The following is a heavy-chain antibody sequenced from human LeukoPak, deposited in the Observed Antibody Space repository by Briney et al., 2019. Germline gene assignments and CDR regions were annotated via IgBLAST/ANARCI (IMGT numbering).Heavy chain of an antibody. J-gene: IGHJ3*02. Sequence: GASVKVSCKASGYTFTSYDINWVRQATGQGLEWMGWMNPNSGNTGYAQKFQGRVTMTRNTSISTAYMELSSLRSEDTAVYYCARVPYGSSGYYLADAFDIWGQGTMVTVSS. CDR3: ARVPYGSSGYYLADAFDI. V-gene: IGHV1-8*01. CDR2: MNPNSGNT. D-gene: IGHD3-22*01. CDR1: GYTFTSYD.